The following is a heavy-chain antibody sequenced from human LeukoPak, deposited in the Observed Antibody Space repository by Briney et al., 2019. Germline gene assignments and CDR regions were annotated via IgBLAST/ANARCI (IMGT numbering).Heavy chain of an antibody. J-gene: IGHJ6*03. Sequence: GGSLRLSCAASGFTFSSYWMSWVRQAPGKGLEWVANIKQDGSEKYYVDSVKGRFTISRDNSKNTLYLQMNSLRVEDTAVYYCAKALSGYKPPNYYYYMDVWGKGTTVSVSS. V-gene: IGHV3-7*01. D-gene: IGHD3-3*01. CDR3: AKALSGYKPPNYYYYMDV. CDR2: IKQDGSEK. CDR1: GFTFSSYW.